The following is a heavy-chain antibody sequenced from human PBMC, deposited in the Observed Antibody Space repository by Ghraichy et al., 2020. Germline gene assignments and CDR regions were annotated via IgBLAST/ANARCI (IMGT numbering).Heavy chain of an antibody. D-gene: IGHD3-3*01. CDR3: ARVGNYDFWSGPGTNYYYYGMDV. V-gene: IGHV3-7*01. CDR2: IKQDGSEK. CDR1: GSTFSTYW. J-gene: IGHJ6*02. Sequence: GGSLRLSCAPSGSTFSTYWMSWVRQAPGKGLEWVANIKQDGSEKYYVDSVKGRFTISRDNAKNSLYLQMNSLRAEDTAVYYCARVGNYDFWSGPGTNYYYYGMDVWGQGTTVTVSS.